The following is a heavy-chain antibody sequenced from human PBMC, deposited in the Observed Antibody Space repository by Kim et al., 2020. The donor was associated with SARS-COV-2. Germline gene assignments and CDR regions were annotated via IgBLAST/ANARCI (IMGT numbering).Heavy chain of an antibody. CDR3: STFGYPGY. D-gene: IGHD5-12*01. V-gene: IGHV3-15*01. Sequence: GGSLRLSCAASGFTFNNAWMSWVRQAPGKGLEWVGRIKTKRDGETTDYAAPVKGRFTISRDDSKSTLFLQMNSLKTEDTGVYYCSTFGYPGYWGQGTLVSVSS. J-gene: IGHJ4*02. CDR1: GFTFNNAW. CDR2: IKTKRDGETT.